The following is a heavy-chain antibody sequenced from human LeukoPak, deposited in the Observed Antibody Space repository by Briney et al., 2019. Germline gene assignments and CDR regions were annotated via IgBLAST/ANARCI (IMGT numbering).Heavy chain of an antibody. CDR1: GGSISSYY. D-gene: IGHD4-17*01. CDR2: IYYSGST. CDR3: TRDTGTTGEVKFDP. Sequence: SETLSLTCTVSGGSISSYYWSWIRQPPGKGLEWIGYIYYSGSTNYNPSLKSRVTMSVDTSKSQFSLNLMSVTAADTAVYYCTRDTGTTGEVKFDPWGQGTLVTVSS. J-gene: IGHJ5*02. V-gene: IGHV4-59*12.